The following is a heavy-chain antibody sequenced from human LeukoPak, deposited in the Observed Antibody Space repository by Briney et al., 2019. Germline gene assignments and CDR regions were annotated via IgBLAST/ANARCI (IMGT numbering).Heavy chain of an antibody. V-gene: IGHV4-59*01. Sequence: SQTLSLTCTVSGGSISSYYWSWIRQPPGKGLEWIGYIYHSGISNYNSSLKSRVTISPDTSKNQFSLKLSSVTAADTAVYYCARASYGANTYFDYWGQGTLVTVSS. CDR1: GGSISSYY. CDR3: ARASYGANTYFDY. CDR2: IYHSGIS. D-gene: IGHD4-17*01. J-gene: IGHJ4*02.